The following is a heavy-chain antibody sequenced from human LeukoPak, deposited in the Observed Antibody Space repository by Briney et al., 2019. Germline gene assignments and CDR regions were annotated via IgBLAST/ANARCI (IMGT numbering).Heavy chain of an antibody. Sequence: GASVKVSCKASGYTFTSNGISWVRQAPGQGLEWMGWINTYNGDTSYVQKLQGRVTMTTDTSTSTAYMELRSLRFDDSAMYYCARTGQPNWFDPWGQGTLITVSS. J-gene: IGHJ5*02. CDR1: GYTFTSNG. D-gene: IGHD1-1*01. V-gene: IGHV1-18*01. CDR3: ARTGQPNWFDP. CDR2: INTYNGDT.